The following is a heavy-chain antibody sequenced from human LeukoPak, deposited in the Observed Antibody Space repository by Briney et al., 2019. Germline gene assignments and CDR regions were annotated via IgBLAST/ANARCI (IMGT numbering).Heavy chain of an antibody. CDR1: GYSISSGYY. V-gene: IGHV4-38-2*02. Sequence: SETLSLTCTVSGYSISSGYYWGWIRQPPGKGLEWIGSIYHSGSTYYNPSLKSRVTISVDTSKNQFSLKLSSVTAADTAVYYCARDSGRLWSGYYPFDYWGQGTLVTVSS. J-gene: IGHJ4*02. CDR2: IYHSGST. CDR3: ARDSGRLWSGYYPFDY. D-gene: IGHD3-3*01.